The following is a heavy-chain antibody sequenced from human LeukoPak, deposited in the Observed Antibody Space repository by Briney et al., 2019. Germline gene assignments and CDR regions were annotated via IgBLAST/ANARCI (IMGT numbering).Heavy chain of an antibody. D-gene: IGHD3-3*01. CDR3: ARDLPWWDFWSGYPNWFDP. J-gene: IGHJ5*02. CDR1: GFTFSSYA. V-gene: IGHV3-30*04. CDR2: ISYDGSNK. Sequence: QPGWSLRLSCAASGFTFSSYAMHWVRQAPGKGLEWVAVISYDGSNKYYADSVKGRFTISRDNSKNTLYLQMNSLRAEDTAVYYCARDLPWWDFWSGYPNWFDPWGQGTLVTVSS.